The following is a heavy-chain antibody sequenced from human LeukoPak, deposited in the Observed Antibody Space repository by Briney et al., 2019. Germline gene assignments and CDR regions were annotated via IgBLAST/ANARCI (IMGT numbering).Heavy chain of an antibody. Sequence: GGSLRLPCVASGFTFSDYDMNWVRQAPMKGLEWVSAIRGNGDTTYYADSVKGRFAISRDNSKNTLYLQMNSLRAEDTAVYYCAKVWSKYYDSSDTDDWGQGTLVTVSS. CDR2: IRGNGDTT. D-gene: IGHD3-22*01. CDR3: AKVWSKYYDSSDTDD. CDR1: GFTFSDYD. J-gene: IGHJ4*02. V-gene: IGHV3-23*01.